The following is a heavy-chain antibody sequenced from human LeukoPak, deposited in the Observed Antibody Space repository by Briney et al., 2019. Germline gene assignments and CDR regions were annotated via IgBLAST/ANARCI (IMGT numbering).Heavy chain of an antibody. CDR2: FDPEDGET. J-gene: IGHJ5*02. CDR3: ARQERYCSSTSCFQNWFDP. Sequence: ASVKVSCKVSGYTLTELSMHWVRQAPGKGLEWMGGFDPEDGETIYAQKFQGRVTMTEDTSTDTAYMGLSSLRSEDTAVYYCARQERYCSSTSCFQNWFDPWGQGTLVTVSS. CDR1: GYTLTELS. V-gene: IGHV1-24*01. D-gene: IGHD2-2*01.